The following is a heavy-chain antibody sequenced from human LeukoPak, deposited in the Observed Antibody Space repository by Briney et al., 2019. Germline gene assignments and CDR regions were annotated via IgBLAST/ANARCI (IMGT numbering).Heavy chain of an antibody. CDR2: FYISGSGST. CDR1: GGSVSSYY. D-gene: IGHD1-26*01. CDR3: ARGLISGSFYFAGYYY. Sequence: SETLSLTCTVSGGSVSSYYWSWIRQPAGKGLEWIGRFYISGSGSTIYNPSLASRVIMSMDTSKNQFSLKLSSVTAADTAVYYCARGLISGSFYFAGYYYWGQGTLVTGSS. J-gene: IGHJ4*02. V-gene: IGHV4-4*07.